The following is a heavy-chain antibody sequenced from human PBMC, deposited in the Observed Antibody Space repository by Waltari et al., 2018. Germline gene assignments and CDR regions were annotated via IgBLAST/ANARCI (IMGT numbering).Heavy chain of an antibody. J-gene: IGHJ4*02. Sequence: QVQLQESGPGLVKPSETLSLTCTVSGGSISSYYWSWIRQPPGKGLEWIGYIYYSGSTNYNPSLKSRVTISVDTSKNQFSLKLSSVTAADTAVYYCATGGNQPIDYWGQGTLVTVSS. CDR3: ATGGNQPIDY. CDR1: GGSISSYY. V-gene: IGHV4-59*01. D-gene: IGHD3-16*01. CDR2: IYYSGST.